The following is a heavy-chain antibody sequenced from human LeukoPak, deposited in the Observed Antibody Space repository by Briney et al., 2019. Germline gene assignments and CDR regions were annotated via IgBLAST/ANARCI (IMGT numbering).Heavy chain of an antibody. CDR2: ISGRGGST. Sequence: GESLRLSCAASGFTFSSYVMSWVRQAPGKGLEWVSSISGRGGSTFYADPVKGRFTISRDISTNIVYLQMDSLRVDDTAVYYCARHIDSSHYPFDYWGQGTLVTVSS. V-gene: IGHV3-23*01. CDR3: ARHIDSSHYPFDY. D-gene: IGHD6-13*01. CDR1: GFTFSSYV. J-gene: IGHJ4*02.